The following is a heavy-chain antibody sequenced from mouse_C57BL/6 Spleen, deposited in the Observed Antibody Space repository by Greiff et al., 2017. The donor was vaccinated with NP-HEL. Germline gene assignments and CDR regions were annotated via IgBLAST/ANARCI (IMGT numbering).Heavy chain of an antibody. D-gene: IGHD4-1*01. CDR2: IYPRSGNT. Sequence: VQLQQSGAELARPGASVKLSCKASGYTFTSYGISWVKQRTGQGLEWIGEIYPRSGNTYYNEKFKGKATLTADKSSSTAYMELRSLTSEGSAVYFCARSLLTGGGTMDYWGQGTSVTVSS. CDR3: ARSLLTGGGTMDY. V-gene: IGHV1-81*01. CDR1: GYTFTSYG. J-gene: IGHJ4*01.